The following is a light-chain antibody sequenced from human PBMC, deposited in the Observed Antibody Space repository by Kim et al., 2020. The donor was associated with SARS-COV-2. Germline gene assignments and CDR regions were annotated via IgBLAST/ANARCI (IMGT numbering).Light chain of an antibody. Sequence: SASVGDTITITCRARQGISNHLAWFQLRPGKAPKSLIFAASRLQSGVPSRFSGSGTDTHFTLTISGLQPEDFATYFCQEYNSYPHTFGQGTKLEI. V-gene: IGKV1-16*01. CDR2: AAS. CDR1: QGISNH. J-gene: IGKJ2*01. CDR3: QEYNSYPHT.